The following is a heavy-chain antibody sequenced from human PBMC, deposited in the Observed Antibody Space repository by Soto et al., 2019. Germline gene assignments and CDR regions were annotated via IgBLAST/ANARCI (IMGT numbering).Heavy chain of an antibody. V-gene: IGHV4-30-4*01. D-gene: IGHD3-16*01. CDR3: ARVLELSYYFDY. Sequence: SETLSLTCTFSVGSISSGDYYCSWIRQPPGKGLEWIGYIYYSGSTYYNPSLKSRVTISVDTSKNQFSLKLSSVTAADTAVYYCARVLELSYYFDYWGQGNPVTV. CDR1: VGSISSGDYY. CDR2: IYYSGST. J-gene: IGHJ4*02.